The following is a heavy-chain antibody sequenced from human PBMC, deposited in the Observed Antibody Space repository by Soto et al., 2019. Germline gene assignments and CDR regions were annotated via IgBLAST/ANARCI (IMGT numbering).Heavy chain of an antibody. D-gene: IGHD2-21*02. J-gene: IGHJ4*02. CDR2: IYYSGST. Sequence: SETLSLTCTVSGGSISSYYWSWIRQPPGKGLEWIGYIYYSGSTNYNPSLKSRVTISVDTSKNQFSLKLSSVTAADTAVYYCARGASGDYGSFLFHYYFDYWGQGTLVTVSS. CDR1: GGSISSYY. V-gene: IGHV4-59*01. CDR3: ARGASGDYGSFLFHYYFDY.